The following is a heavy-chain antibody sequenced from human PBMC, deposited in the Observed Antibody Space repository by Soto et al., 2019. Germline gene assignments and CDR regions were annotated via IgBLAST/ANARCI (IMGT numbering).Heavy chain of an antibody. V-gene: IGHV4-39*01. CDR2: VFYTGFT. D-gene: IGHD5-12*01. Sequence: SLTCTVSGASINGSYYYWAWLRQSPGKGPGGVGSVFYTGFTSYSPSLDSRDSVSVVPWKSQFSLTLSAVTAADTAVSYCATCQKGYSWSYFDYWGRGDLVTVSS. CDR1: GASINGSYYY. J-gene: IGHJ4*02. CDR3: ATCQKGYSWSYFDY.